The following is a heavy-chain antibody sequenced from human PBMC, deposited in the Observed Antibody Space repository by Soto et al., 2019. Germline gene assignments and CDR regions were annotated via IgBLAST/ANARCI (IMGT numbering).Heavy chain of an antibody. CDR2: FDPEAGKT. Sequence: GASVKVSCKVSGYTLSKLYIYWVRQAPGKGLEWMGGFDPEAGKTIYTQKFQGRVTMTEDTSTDTAYMELRSLRSDDTAVYYCARVKTSGYHNWFDPWGQGTLVTVSS. V-gene: IGHV1-24*01. J-gene: IGHJ5*02. CDR1: GYTLSKLY. D-gene: IGHD3-22*01. CDR3: ARVKTSGYHNWFDP.